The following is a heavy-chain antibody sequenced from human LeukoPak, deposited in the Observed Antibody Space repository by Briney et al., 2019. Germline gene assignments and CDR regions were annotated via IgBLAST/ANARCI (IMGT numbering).Heavy chain of an antibody. CDR3: ARVEFDCSGGSCYGVNWFDP. CDR1: GYSISSGYY. CDR2: IYHSGST. V-gene: IGHV4-38-2*02. J-gene: IGHJ5*02. D-gene: IGHD2-15*01. Sequence: SETLSLTCTVSGYSISSGYYWGWIRQPPGKGLEWIGSIYHSGSTYYNPSLKSRVTISVDTSKNQFSLKLSSVTAADTAVYYCARVEFDCSGGSCYGVNWFDPWGQGTLVTVSS.